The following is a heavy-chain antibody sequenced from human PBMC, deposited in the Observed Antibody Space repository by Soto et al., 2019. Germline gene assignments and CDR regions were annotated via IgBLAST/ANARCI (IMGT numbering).Heavy chain of an antibody. Sequence: PGGSLRLSCAASGFTFSDYYMSWIRQAPGKGLEWISLITGHGRIKYYADSVKGRFTISRDNARDSLYLQMSTLGADDAAVYYCVKVKGSVHKTLIQDVSFDYWGQGALVTVSS. D-gene: IGHD5-18*01. J-gene: IGHJ4*02. CDR3: VKVKGSVHKTLIQDVSFDY. CDR1: GFTFSDYY. CDR2: ITGHGRIK. V-gene: IGHV3-11*01.